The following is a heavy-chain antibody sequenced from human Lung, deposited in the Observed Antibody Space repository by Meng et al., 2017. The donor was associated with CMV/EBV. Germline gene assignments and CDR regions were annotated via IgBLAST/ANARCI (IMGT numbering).Heavy chain of an antibody. CDR3: ARDNNWGPDY. CDR2: IHPHRGDT. J-gene: IGHJ4*02. V-gene: IGHV1-2*02. Sequence: ASXXVSCKAFGYTFTAHYFHWVRQAPGQGLEWMGWIHPHRGDTNYAQQFQGRVTLTRDTSINTGYMELTRLTSDDTAVYYCARDNNWGPDYWGQGTLVTVSS. D-gene: IGHD7-27*01. CDR1: GYTFTAHY.